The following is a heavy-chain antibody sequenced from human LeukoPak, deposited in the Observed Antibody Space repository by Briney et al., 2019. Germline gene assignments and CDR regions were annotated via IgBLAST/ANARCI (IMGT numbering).Heavy chain of an antibody. V-gene: IGHV3-30-3*01. J-gene: IGHJ4*02. D-gene: IGHD3-10*01. Sequence: GGSLRLSCAASGLTFSSYAMHWVRQAPGKGLEWVAVISYDGSNKYYADSVKGRFTISRDNSKNTLYLQMNSLRAEDTAVYYCAPPSEYGSGYWGQGTLVTVSS. CDR1: GLTFSSYA. CDR2: ISYDGSNK. CDR3: APPSEYGSGY.